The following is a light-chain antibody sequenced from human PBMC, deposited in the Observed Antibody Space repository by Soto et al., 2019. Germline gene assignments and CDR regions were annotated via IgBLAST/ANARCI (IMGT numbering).Light chain of an antibody. CDR2: AAS. J-gene: IGKJ3*01. CDR3: QQLNSYPRPFT. Sequence: DIQLTQSPSFLSASVGDRVTITCRASQGISSYLAWYQQKPGKAPKLLIYAASTLQIGVPSRFRGSGSGTGFTLTICSLQPEEFATGNCQQLNSYPRPFTFGPGTKVDIK. V-gene: IGKV1-9*01. CDR1: QGISSY.